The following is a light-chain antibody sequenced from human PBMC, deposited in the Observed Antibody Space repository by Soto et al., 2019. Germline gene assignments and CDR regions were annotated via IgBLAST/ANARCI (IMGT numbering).Light chain of an antibody. V-gene: IGLV2-11*01. CDR2: DVS. CDR3: CSYAGSYTWV. J-gene: IGLJ3*02. CDR1: SSDVGGYNY. Sequence: QLVLTQPRSVSGSPGQSVTISCTGTSSDVGGYNYVSWYQQHPGKAPKLMIYDVSKRPSGVPDRFSGSKSGNTASLTISGLQAEDEADYHCCSYAGSYTWVFGGGTKLTVL.